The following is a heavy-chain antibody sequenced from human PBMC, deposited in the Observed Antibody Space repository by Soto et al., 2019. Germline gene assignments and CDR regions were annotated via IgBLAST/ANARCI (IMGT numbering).Heavy chain of an antibody. CDR1: GFTFNSYA. CDR2: ISGSGGSI. D-gene: IGHD7-27*01. CDR3: AKLQSRELGRGAFDI. Sequence: DVQLVESGGGLVQPGGSLRLSCAASGFTFNSYAMSWVRQAPGKGLEWVSGISGSGGSIYYADSVKGRFTISRDNSKNTLDLQMKSLRAEDTAVYYCAKLQSRELGRGAFDIWGQGTMVTVSS. J-gene: IGHJ3*02. V-gene: IGHV3-23*04.